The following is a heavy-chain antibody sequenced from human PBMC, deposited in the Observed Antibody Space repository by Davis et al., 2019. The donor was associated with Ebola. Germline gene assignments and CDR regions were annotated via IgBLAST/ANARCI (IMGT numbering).Heavy chain of an antibody. J-gene: IGHJ4*02. CDR1: GFTFSNAW. Sequence: GESLKISCAASGFTFSNAWMSWVRQAPGKGLEWVGRIKSKTDGGTADYAAPVKTRFTISRDDSKNTLYLQMSSLKTEDTAVYYCTTGYSTSWYPDYWGQGTLVTVSS. CDR2: IKSKTDGGTA. V-gene: IGHV3-15*01. CDR3: TTGYSTSWYPDY. D-gene: IGHD6-13*01.